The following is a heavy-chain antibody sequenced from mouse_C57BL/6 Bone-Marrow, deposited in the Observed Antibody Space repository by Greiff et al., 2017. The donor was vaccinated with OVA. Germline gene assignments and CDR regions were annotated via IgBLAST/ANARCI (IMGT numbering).Heavy chain of an antibody. Sequence: EVQGVESGGDLVKPGGSLKLSCAASGFTFSSYGMSWVRQTPDKRLEWVATISSGGSYTYYPDSVKGRFTISRDNAKNTLYLQMSSLKSEDTAMYYCARHGYYLDYWGHGTTLTVSS. CDR1: GFTFSSYG. CDR3: ARHGYYLDY. CDR2: ISSGGSYT. V-gene: IGHV5-6*01. J-gene: IGHJ2*01.